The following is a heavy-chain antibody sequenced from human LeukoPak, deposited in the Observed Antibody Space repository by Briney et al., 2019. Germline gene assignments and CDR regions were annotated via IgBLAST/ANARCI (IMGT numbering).Heavy chain of an antibody. CDR3: ATAHGSGSYYSVVED. J-gene: IGHJ4*02. Sequence: ASVKVSRKVSGYTLTELSMHWVRQAPGKGLEWMGGLDPEDGEKIYAKKCQGRVTMTEDTSTDTAYMERSSLRSEDTAVYYFATAHGSGSYYSVVEDWGEGTLVTVSS. CDR2: LDPEDGEK. CDR1: GYTLTELS. D-gene: IGHD3-10*01. V-gene: IGHV1-24*01.